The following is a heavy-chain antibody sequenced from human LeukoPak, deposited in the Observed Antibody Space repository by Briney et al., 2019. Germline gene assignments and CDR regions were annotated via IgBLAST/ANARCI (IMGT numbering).Heavy chain of an antibody. CDR3: ARVGFTYGYGFSKAVDY. CDR2: ISYDGSNK. J-gene: IGHJ4*02. CDR1: GFTFSSYA. Sequence: GGSLRLSCTASGFTFSSYAMHWVRQAPGKGLEWVAIISYDGSNKYYAESVKGRLTISRDNSNNTLYLQMNSLRAEDTAVYYCARVGFTYGYGFSKAVDYWGQGTLVTVSS. V-gene: IGHV3-30-3*01. D-gene: IGHD5-18*01.